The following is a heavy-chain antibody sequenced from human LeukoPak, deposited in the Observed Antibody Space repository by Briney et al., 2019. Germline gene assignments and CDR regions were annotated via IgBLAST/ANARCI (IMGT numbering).Heavy chain of an antibody. CDR2: MNPNSGNT. D-gene: IGHD2-15*01. J-gene: IGHJ6*03. V-gene: IGHV1-8*01. CDR1: VYTFTTYD. CDR3: ARGHQAPGYCSGGSCYSFYYYYMDV. Sequence: GASVTVSCTASVYTFTTYDINWVRQAAGQGLEWMGWMNPNSGNTGFAHKFQGRISMTRNTSKSTAYLELSSLRSEDTAVYYCARGHQAPGYCSGGSCYSFYYYYMDVWGKGTTVTVSS.